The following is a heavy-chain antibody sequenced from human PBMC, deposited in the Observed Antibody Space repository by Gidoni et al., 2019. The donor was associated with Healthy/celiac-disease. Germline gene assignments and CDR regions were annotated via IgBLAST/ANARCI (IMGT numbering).Heavy chain of an antibody. CDR2: INAGNGNT. D-gene: IGHD2-15*01. CDR3: AREQTTAVVAAADAFDI. J-gene: IGHJ3*02. CDR1: GYTFTSYA. Sequence: QVQLVQSGAEVKKPGASVKVSCKASGYTFTSYAMHWVRQAPGQRLEWMGWINAGNGNTKYSQKCQGRVTITRDTSASTAYMELSSLRSEDTAVYYCAREQTTAVVAAADAFDIWGQGTMVTVSS. V-gene: IGHV1-3*01.